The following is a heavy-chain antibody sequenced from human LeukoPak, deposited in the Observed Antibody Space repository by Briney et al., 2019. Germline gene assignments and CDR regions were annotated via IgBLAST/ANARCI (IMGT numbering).Heavy chain of an antibody. CDR3: ARDRPGLGTMVRGTNWFDP. CDR1: GGSISSGGYY. D-gene: IGHD3-10*01. J-gene: IGHJ5*02. V-gene: IGHV4-31*03. Sequence: SETLSLTCTVSGGSISSGGYYWSWIRQHPGKGLEWIGYIYYSGSTYYNPSLKSRVTISVDTSKNQFSLKLSSVTAADTAVYYCARDRPGLGTMVRGTNWFDPWGQGTLVTVSS. CDR2: IYYSGST.